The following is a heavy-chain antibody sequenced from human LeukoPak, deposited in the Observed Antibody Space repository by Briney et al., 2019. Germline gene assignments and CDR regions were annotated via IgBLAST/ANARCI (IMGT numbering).Heavy chain of an antibody. V-gene: IGHV4-39*07. CDR1: GGSISSSTCY. D-gene: IGHD6-19*01. CDR2: IYYSGST. CDR3: ARGGVEYSSGPHIDY. Sequence: TSETLSLTCAVSGGSISSSTCYWGWIRQPPGKGLEWIGSIYYSGSTYYNPSLKSRVTMSVDKSKNQFSLKLSSVTAADTAVYYCARGGVEYSSGPHIDYWGQGTLVTVSS. J-gene: IGHJ4*02.